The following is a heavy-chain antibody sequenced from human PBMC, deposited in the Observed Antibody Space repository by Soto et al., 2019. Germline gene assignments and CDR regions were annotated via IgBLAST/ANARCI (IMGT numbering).Heavy chain of an antibody. CDR1: GYSFTSYW. CDR3: ASRPTQYCSSTSCGAFDI. J-gene: IGHJ3*02. Sequence: HGESLKISCKGSGYSFTSYWIGWVRQMPGKGLEWMGIIYPGDSDTRYSPSFQGQVTISADKSISTAYLQWSSMKASDTAMYYCASRPTQYCSSTSCGAFDIWGEGTMVTV. D-gene: IGHD2-2*01. V-gene: IGHV5-51*01. CDR2: IYPGDSDT.